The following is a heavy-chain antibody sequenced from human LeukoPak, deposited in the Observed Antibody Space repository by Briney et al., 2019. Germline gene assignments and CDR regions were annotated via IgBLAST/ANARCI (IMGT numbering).Heavy chain of an antibody. CDR2: INPSGGST. Sequence: ASVKVSCKASGYTFTSYYMHWVRQAPGQGLEWMGIINPSGGSTSYAQKFQGRVTMTRDTSTSTVYMELSSLRSEDTAVYYCARTRITIFGVVNYYYYGRDVWGQGTTVTVSS. CDR3: ARTRITIFGVVNYYYYGRDV. J-gene: IGHJ6*02. CDR1: GYTFTSYY. D-gene: IGHD3-3*01. V-gene: IGHV1-46*01.